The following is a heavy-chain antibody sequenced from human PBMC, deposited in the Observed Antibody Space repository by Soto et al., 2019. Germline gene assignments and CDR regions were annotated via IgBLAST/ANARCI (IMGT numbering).Heavy chain of an antibody. CDR2: ISYDGSNK. Sequence: QVQLVESGGGVVQPGRSLRLSCAASGFTFSSYGMHWVRQAPGKGLEWVAFISYDGSNKYYADSVKGRFTISRDNSKNTRYLQMNSLRAEDTAVYYCARVVPAAMYYYYGMDVWGQGTTVTVSS. CDR3: ARVVPAAMYYYYGMDV. CDR1: GFTFSSYG. J-gene: IGHJ6*02. V-gene: IGHV3-30*03. D-gene: IGHD2-2*01.